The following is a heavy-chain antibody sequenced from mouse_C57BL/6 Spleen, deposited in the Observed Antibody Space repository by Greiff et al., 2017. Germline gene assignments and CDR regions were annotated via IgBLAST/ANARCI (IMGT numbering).Heavy chain of an antibody. CDR1: GYTFTDYY. J-gene: IGHJ3*01. CDR2: INPNNGGT. CDR3: AYYYGSSYWFAD. V-gene: IGHV1-26*01. Sequence: EVQLQQSGPELVKPGASVKISCKASGYTFTDYYMHWVKQSHGKSLEWIGDINPNNGGTSYHQKFKGKSTLTVDKSSSTAYMVLRSLTSEDSAVYYCAYYYGSSYWFADWGQGTLVTVSA. D-gene: IGHD1-1*01.